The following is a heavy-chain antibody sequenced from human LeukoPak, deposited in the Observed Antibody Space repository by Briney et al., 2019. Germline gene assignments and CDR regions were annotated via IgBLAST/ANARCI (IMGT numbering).Heavy chain of an antibody. J-gene: IGHJ4*02. V-gene: IGHV5-51*01. CDR1: GYKFTSYW. CDR2: IYPGDSDT. D-gene: IGHD2-2*01. CDR3: ARYPPLDFDY. Sequence: GESLNISCKGSGYKFTSYWIGWVRQMPGKGLDWMGIIYPGDSDTRYSPSFQGQVTISADKSISTAYLQWSSLKASDTAMYYCARYPPLDFDYWGQGTLVTVSS.